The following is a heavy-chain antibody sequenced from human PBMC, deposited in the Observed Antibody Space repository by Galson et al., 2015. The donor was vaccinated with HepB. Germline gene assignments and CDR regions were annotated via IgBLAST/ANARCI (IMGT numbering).Heavy chain of an antibody. Sequence: SLRLSCAASGFIFSDHYMDWVRQAPGKGLEWVGRSGNKINGYSTDYDASVKGRFIISRDVSKNSLYLQLNSLRFEDTAVYYRVREIKGGWFDPWGQGTLVIVSS. CDR2: SGNKINGYST. J-gene: IGHJ5*02. CDR3: VREIKGGWFDP. CDR1: GFIFSDHY. V-gene: IGHV3-72*01. D-gene: IGHD3-16*01.